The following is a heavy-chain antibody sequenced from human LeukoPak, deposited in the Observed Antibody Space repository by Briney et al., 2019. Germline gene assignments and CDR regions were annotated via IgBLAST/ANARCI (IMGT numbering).Heavy chain of an antibody. Sequence: PGGSLRLSCTASGFTFGDYAMSWVRQAPGKGLEWVGFIRSKAYGGTTEYAASVKGRFTISRDDSKSIAYLQMNSLKTEDTAVYYCTRDSSGYYPALGYWGQGTLVTVSS. CDR1: GFTFGDYA. CDR3: TRDSSGYYPALGY. D-gene: IGHD3-22*01. J-gene: IGHJ4*02. V-gene: IGHV3-49*04. CDR2: IRSKAYGGTT.